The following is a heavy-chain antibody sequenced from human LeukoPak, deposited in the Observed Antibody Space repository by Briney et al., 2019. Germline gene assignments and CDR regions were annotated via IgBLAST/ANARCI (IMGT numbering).Heavy chain of an antibody. Sequence: GGSLRLSCAASGFTFSSSAMSWVRQAPGKGLEWVSAISNNGGYTYYADSVQGRFTISRDKTKNTLYMQMNSLRAEDTAVYYCARDRRVYASETQYGMDVWGQGTTVTVSS. V-gene: IGHV3-23*01. CDR3: ARDRRVYASETQYGMDV. CDR2: ISNNGGYT. D-gene: IGHD5/OR15-5a*01. CDR1: GFTFSSSA. J-gene: IGHJ6*02.